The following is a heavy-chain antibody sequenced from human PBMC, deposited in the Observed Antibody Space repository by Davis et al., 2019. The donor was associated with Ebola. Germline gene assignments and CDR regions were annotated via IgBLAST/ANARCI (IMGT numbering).Heavy chain of an antibody. Sequence: SETLSLTCAVYVGSFSGYYWSWIRQPPGEGLEWIGEINHSGSTKYNPSLMSRVTISADTSKNQFSLKLSSVTAADTAVYYCARGGGGYCSSTSCYRYYCMDVWGQGTTVTVSS. J-gene: IGHJ6*02. CDR2: INHSGST. CDR1: VGSFSGYY. D-gene: IGHD2-2*02. V-gene: IGHV4-34*01. CDR3: ARGGGGYCSSTSCYRYYCMDV.